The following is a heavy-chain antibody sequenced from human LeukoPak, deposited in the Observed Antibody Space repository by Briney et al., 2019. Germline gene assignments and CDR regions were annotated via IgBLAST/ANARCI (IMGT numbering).Heavy chain of an antibody. D-gene: IGHD3-22*01. J-gene: IGHJ4*02. Sequence: GRSLRLSCTASGFTFSSYAFHWVRQAPGKGLEWVAIISYDGGFKYYTDSVKGRFTISRDNPKNTLYLQMNSLRAEDTAVYHCVRSPYYDSSTYQDFWGQGTLVTVSS. CDR2: ISYDGGFK. CDR1: GFTFSSYA. V-gene: IGHV3-30-3*01. CDR3: VRSPYYDSSTYQDF.